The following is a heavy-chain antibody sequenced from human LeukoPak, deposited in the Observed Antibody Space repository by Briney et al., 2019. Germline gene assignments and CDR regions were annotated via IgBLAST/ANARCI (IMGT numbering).Heavy chain of an antibody. V-gene: IGHV1-2*02. CDR1: GYTFTGYY. Sequence: ASLKVSCKASGYTFTGYYMHWVRPAPGQGLGWMGWINPNSGGTNYQGRVTMTRDTSISTAYMELSRLRSDDTAVYYCAREFVEWQADRYGMDVWGQGTTVTVSS. J-gene: IGHJ6*02. CDR3: AREFVEWQADRYGMDV. D-gene: IGHD2-8*01. CDR2: INPNSGGT.